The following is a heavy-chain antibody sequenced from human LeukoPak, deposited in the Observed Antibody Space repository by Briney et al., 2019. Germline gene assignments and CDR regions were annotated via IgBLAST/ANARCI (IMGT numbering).Heavy chain of an antibody. CDR2: IYYSGST. CDR1: GGSISSGDYY. V-gene: IGHV4-30-4*01. CDR3: ARIAPEYYYYYGMDV. Sequence: PSETLSLTCTVSGGSISSGDYYWSWIRQPPGKGLEWIGYIYYSGSTYYNPSLKSRVTISVDTSKNQFSLKLSSVTAADTAVYYCARIAPEYYYYYGMDVWGQGTTVTVSS. J-gene: IGHJ6*02. D-gene: IGHD2-21*01.